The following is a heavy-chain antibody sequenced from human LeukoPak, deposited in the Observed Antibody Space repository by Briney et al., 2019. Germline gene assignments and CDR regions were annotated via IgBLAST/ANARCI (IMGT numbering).Heavy chain of an antibody. D-gene: IGHD1-26*01. Sequence: GASVKVSCKASGGIFSSYAISWVRQAPGQGLEWMGRIIPILGIANYAQKFQGRVTITRDTSASTAYMELSSLRSEDTAVYHCARDPWELLAFDIWGQGTMVTVSS. CDR3: ARDPWELLAFDI. V-gene: IGHV1-69*04. J-gene: IGHJ3*02. CDR1: GGIFSSYA. CDR2: IIPILGIA.